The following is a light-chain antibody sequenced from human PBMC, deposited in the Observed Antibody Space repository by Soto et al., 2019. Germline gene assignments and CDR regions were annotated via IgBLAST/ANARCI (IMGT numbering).Light chain of an antibody. J-gene: IGLJ1*01. Sequence: QAVVTQPPSASGSPGQSVTISCTGTSSDVGRYDFVSWYQHHPGKAPKLMIYEVIKRPSGVPDRFSGSKSGNTASLTVSGLQAEDEADYFCSSYADTNNYVFGTGTKLTVL. CDR2: EVI. CDR3: SSYADTNNYV. V-gene: IGLV2-8*01. CDR1: SSDVGRYDF.